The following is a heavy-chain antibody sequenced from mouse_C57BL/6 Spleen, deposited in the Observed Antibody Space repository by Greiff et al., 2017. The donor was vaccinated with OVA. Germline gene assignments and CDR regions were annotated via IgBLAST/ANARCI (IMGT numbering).Heavy chain of an antibody. V-gene: IGHV1-9*01. Sequence: QVQLRQSGAELMQPGASVKLSCKATGYTFTGYWIEWVKQRPGHGLEWIGEILPGSGSTNYNEKFKGKATFTADTSTNTAYMKLSSLTTEDSAIYYCANRQLRLASWFAYWGQGTLVTVSA. D-gene: IGHD3-2*02. CDR3: ANRQLRLASWFAY. CDR2: ILPGSGST. CDR1: GYTFTGYW. J-gene: IGHJ3*01.